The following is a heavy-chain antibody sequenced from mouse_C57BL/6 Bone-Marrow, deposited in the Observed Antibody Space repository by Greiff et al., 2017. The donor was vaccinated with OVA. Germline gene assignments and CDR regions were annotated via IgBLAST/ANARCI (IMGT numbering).Heavy chain of an antibody. J-gene: IGHJ1*03. V-gene: IGHV1-9*01. CDR3: AKFITQRYFDV. CDR1: GYTFTGYW. CDR2: ILPGSGST. Sequence: QVQLKQPGAELVKPGASVKLSCKATGYTFTGYWIEWVKQRPGHGLEWIGEILPGSGSTNYNEKFKGKATFTADTSSNTAYMQLSSLTTEDSAIYYCAKFITQRYFDVWGTGTTVTVSS. D-gene: IGHD1-1*01.